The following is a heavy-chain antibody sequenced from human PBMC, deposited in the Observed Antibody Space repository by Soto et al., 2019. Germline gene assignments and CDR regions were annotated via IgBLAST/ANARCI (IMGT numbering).Heavy chain of an antibody. Sequence: QVQLEASGGGVVQPGRSLRLSCAASGNIFSGFGMHWVRQAPGKGLEWVAVIRYDGSNIYYAYSVQGRFTISRNNSKNSVYLQMNSLRAVETTVYYCAREGVGATVFFCYLDYCGQGAMVTVSS. D-gene: IGHD1-26*01. CDR3: AREGVGATVFFCYLDY. V-gene: IGHV3-33*01. CDR2: IRYDGSNI. J-gene: IGHJ4*02. CDR1: GNIFSGFG.